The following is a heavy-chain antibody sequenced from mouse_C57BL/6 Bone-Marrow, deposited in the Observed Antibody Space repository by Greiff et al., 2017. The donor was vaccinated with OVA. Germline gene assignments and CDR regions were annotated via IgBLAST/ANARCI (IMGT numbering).Heavy chain of an antibody. CDR2: IRSKSNNYAT. J-gene: IGHJ3*01. V-gene: IGHV10-1*01. CDR3: VRQGESLAD. Sequence: DVKLVESGGGLVQPKGSLKLSCAASGFSFNTYAMNWVRQAPGKGLEWVARIRSKSNNYATYYADSVKDRFTISRDDSESMLYLQMNNVKTEDKARDYCVRQGESLADWGQGTLVTVSA. CDR1: GFSFNTYA.